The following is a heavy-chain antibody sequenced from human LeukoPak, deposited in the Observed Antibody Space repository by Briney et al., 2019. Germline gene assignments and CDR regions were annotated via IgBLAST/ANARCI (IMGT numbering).Heavy chain of an antibody. J-gene: IGHJ4*02. V-gene: IGHV1-2*06. Sequence: ASVTVSCTASGYTFTDYFMHWVRQAPGQGLEWMGRINPNSGGTNYAQKLQGRVTMTRDTSISTAYMELSGLRSDDTAVCYCARDRTGALFFDYWGRGTLVTVSS. D-gene: IGHD2-8*02. CDR3: ARDRTGALFFDY. CDR2: INPNSGGT. CDR1: GYTFTDYF.